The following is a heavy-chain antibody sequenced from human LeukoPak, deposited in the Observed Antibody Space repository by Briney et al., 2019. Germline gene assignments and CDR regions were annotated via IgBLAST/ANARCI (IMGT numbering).Heavy chain of an antibody. J-gene: IGHJ4*02. Sequence: SETLSLTCAVYGGSFSGYYWSWIRQPPGKGLEWIGEINHSGSTNYNPSLKSRVTISVDTSKNQFSLKLSSVTAADTAVYYCARRRITMVRGVIRAVQYFDYWGQGTLVTVSS. CDR2: INHSGST. CDR3: ARRRITMVRGVIRAVQYFDY. CDR1: GGSFSGYY. V-gene: IGHV4-34*01. D-gene: IGHD3-10*01.